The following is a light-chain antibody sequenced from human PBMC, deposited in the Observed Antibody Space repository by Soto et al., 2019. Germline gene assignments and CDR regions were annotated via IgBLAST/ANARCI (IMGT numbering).Light chain of an antibody. CDR1: SGYSNYK. J-gene: IGLJ2*01. V-gene: IGLV9-49*01. Sequence: QSALTQPPSASASLGASVTLTCTLSSGYSNYKVDWYQQRPGKGPRFVMRVGTGGIVGSKGDGIPDRFSVLGSGLNRYLTIKNIQEEDESDYHCGADHGSGSNFVSVVFGGGTKLTVL. CDR3: GADHGSGSNFVSVV. CDR2: VGTGGIVG.